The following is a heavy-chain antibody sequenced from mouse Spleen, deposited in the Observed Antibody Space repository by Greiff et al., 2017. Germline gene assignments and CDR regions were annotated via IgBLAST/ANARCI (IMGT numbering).Heavy chain of an antibody. Sequence: EVQLVESGGGLVKPGGSLKLSCAASGFTFSDYGMAWVRQAPGKGPEWVAFISNLAYSIYYADTVTGRFTISRENAKNTLYLEMSSLRSEDTAMYYCARRKGDLLYFAMDYWGQGTSVTVSS. J-gene: IGHJ4*01. CDR3: ARRKGDLLYFAMDY. CDR1: GFTFSDYG. D-gene: IGHD2-1*01. CDR2: ISNLAYSI. V-gene: IGHV5-15*01.